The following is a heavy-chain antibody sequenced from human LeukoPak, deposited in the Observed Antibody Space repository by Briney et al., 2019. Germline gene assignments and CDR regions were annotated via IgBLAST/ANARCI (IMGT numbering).Heavy chain of an antibody. CDR2: ISYDGSNK. V-gene: IGHV3-30-3*01. J-gene: IGHJ3*01. Sequence: PGRSLRLSCAASGFTFSSYAMHWVRQAPGKGLEWVAVISYDGSNKYYADSVKGRFTISRDNSKNTMFLQMNSLRAEDTAVYHCARDRSGYANDAFDFWGQGTMVTVSS. CDR1: GFTFSSYA. CDR3: ARDRSGYANDAFDF. D-gene: IGHD3-3*01.